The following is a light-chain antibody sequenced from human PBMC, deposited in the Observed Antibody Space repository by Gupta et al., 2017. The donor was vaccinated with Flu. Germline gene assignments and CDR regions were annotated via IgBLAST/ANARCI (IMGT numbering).Light chain of an antibody. CDR1: QSVTSNY. Sequence: EIVLTQSPGTLSLSPGERATLSCRAGQSVTSNYLAWYQQKAGQPPRLLIYGASSRSTGSPDRFSGSGSETEFILTISRLEPEDFAVYYCLHDGSSPRTFGEGTRVEIK. CDR3: LHDGSSPRT. J-gene: IGKJ4*02. CDR2: GAS. V-gene: IGKV3-20*01.